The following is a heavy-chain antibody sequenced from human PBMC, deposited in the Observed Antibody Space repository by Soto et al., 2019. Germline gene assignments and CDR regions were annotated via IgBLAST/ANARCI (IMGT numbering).Heavy chain of an antibody. D-gene: IGHD6-19*01. Sequence: VQLVESGGGVVQPGRSLRLSCAASGFTFSDYAMHWVRQAPGKGLEWVAVVSHDGRNTHYADSVKGRFTISRDSSKNTVSMEMTSLRVEITAVYYCAKGGRQWLVTSDFNYWGQGALVTVSS. J-gene: IGHJ4*02. CDR1: GFTFSDYA. CDR3: AKGGRQWLVTSDFNY. CDR2: VSHDGRNT. V-gene: IGHV3-30*18.